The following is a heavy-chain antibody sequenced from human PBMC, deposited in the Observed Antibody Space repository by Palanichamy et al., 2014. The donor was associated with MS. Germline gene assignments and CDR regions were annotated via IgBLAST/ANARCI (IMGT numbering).Heavy chain of an antibody. V-gene: IGHV3-53*01. J-gene: IGHJ4*02. Sequence: EVQLVESGGGLIQPGGSLRLSCAASGFTVSGNYMSWFRQAPGKGLEWVSVIYSGDTTYYADSVKGRFTVSRDQSKNILYLQMNNLRAEDTAVYFCARGDLGYGPHYWGQGTLVTVSS. CDR2: IYSGDTT. CDR1: GFTVSGNY. D-gene: IGHD5-12*01. CDR3: ARGDLGYGPHY.